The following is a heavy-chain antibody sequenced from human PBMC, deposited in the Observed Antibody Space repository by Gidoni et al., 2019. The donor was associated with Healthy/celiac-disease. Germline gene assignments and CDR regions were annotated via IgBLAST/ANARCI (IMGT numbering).Heavy chain of an antibody. D-gene: IGHD1-26*01. Sequence: EVERVESGGGWVQPGGSLRLPGAASRFTFSTYTMNWFRQAPGKVLEWVSYISSSSSTIYYADSVKGRFTISRDNAKNSLYLQMNILGDEDTAVYYCARDRGYRGATTDFWGQGTLVTVSS. CDR3: ARDRGYRGATTDF. V-gene: IGHV3-48*02. CDR1: RFTFSTYT. J-gene: IGHJ4*02. CDR2: ISSSSSTI.